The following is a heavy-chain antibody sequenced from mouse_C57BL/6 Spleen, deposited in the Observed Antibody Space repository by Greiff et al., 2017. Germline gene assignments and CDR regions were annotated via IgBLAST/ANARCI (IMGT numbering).Heavy chain of an antibody. CDR1: GYAFSSSW. J-gene: IGHJ3*01. V-gene: IGHV1-82*01. CDR3: ARLYGSSPWFAY. D-gene: IGHD1-1*01. Sequence: QVQLKQSGPELVKPGASVKISCKASGYAFSSSWMNWVKQRPGKGLEWIGRIYPGDGDTNYNGKFKGKATLTADKSSSTAYMQLSSLTSADSAVYFCARLYGSSPWFAYWGQGTLVTVSA. CDR2: IYPGDGDT.